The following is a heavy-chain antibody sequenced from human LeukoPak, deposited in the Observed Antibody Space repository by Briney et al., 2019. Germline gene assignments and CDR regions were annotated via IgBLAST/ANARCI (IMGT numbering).Heavy chain of an antibody. CDR1: GGSFSGYY. CDR2: INHSGST. V-gene: IGHV4-34*01. CDR3: ARGRYNWNYQRYYYYMDV. Sequence: SETLSLTCAVYGGSFSGYYWSWIRQPPGKGLEWIGEINHSGSTNYNPSLKSRVTISVDTSKNQFSLKLSSVTAADTAVYYCARGRYNWNYQRYYYYMDVWGKGTTVTVSS. J-gene: IGHJ6*03. D-gene: IGHD1-7*01.